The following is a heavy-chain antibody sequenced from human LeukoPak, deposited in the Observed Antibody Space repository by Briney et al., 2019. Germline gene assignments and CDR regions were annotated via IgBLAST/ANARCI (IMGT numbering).Heavy chain of an antibody. J-gene: IGHJ3*02. Sequence: GASVKVSCKASGYTFTGYYMHWVRQAPGQGLEWMGWISAYNGNTNYAQKLQGRVTMTTDTSTSTAYMELRSLRSDDTAVYYCASLFDAFDIWGQGTMVTVSS. V-gene: IGHV1-18*04. D-gene: IGHD3-10*02. CDR1: GYTFTGYY. CDR3: ASLFDAFDI. CDR2: ISAYNGNT.